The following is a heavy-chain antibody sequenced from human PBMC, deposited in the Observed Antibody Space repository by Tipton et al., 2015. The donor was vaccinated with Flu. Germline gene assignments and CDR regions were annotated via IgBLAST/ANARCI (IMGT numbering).Heavy chain of an antibody. J-gene: IGHJ1*01. CDR2: IYTSGST. D-gene: IGHD1-26*01. CDR1: GGSTSSYY. CDR3: AKSGSYLEYLQH. V-gene: IGHV4-4*07. Sequence: TLSLTCTVSGGSTSSYYWSWIRQPAGKGLEWIGRIYTSGSTNYNPSLKSRVTMSVDTSKNQFSLKLTSVSAADTAAYYCAKSGSYLEYLQHWGQGTLVTVSS.